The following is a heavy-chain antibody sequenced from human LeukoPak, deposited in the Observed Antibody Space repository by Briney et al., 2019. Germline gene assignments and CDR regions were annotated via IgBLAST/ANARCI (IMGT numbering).Heavy chain of an antibody. CDR1: GYTFTNNA. D-gene: IGHD3-22*01. J-gene: IGHJ4*02. CDR2: ISTGNGVT. Sequence: ASVKVSCKASGYTFTNNALHWVRQAPGQRLEWMGWISTGNGVTKYSQKFQGRVTLTRDTSASTVYIELSSLRSEDTAVYYCARDDRSGYYDDWGQGTLVTVSS. CDR3: ARDDRSGYYDD. V-gene: IGHV1-3*04.